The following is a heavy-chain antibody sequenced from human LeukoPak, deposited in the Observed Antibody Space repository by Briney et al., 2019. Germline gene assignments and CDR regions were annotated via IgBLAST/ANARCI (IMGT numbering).Heavy chain of an antibody. J-gene: IGHJ4*02. V-gene: IGHV4-34*01. CDR2: INHSGST. CDR1: GGSFSGYY. Sequence: SETLSLTCAVYGGSFSGYYWSWIRQPPGKGLEWIGEINHSGSTNYNPSLKSRVTISVDTFKNQFSLKLSSVTAADTAVYYCARMTAVAGPGDYWGQGTLVTVSS. D-gene: IGHD6-19*01. CDR3: ARMTAVAGPGDY.